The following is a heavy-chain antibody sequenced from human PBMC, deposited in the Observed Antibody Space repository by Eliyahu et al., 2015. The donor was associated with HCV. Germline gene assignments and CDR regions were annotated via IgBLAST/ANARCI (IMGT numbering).Heavy chain of an antibody. CDR1: GYSFTNYA. D-gene: IGHD2-15*01. Sequence: QIQLVQSGAELKEPGASVKVSCKASGYSFTNYAIAWVRQAPGQGLEWVGWVSTFDSGTNFAQKFQGRVAMTTDISTSTAYMELRSLRSDDTAVYYCARDHCSGGHCYVYYDYWGQGTLVTVSS. V-gene: IGHV1-18*01. CDR2: VSTFDSGT. CDR3: ARDHCSGGHCYVYYDY. J-gene: IGHJ4*02.